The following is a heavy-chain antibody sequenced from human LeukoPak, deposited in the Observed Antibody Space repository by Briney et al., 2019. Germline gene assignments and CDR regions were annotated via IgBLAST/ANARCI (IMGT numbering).Heavy chain of an antibody. J-gene: IGHJ4*02. CDR2: IYYDGST. CDR1: GGSISSSSYC. CDR3: ARSRGYSYGYPFDY. D-gene: IGHD5-18*01. Sequence: PSETLSLTCTVSGGSISSSSYCWGWIRQPPGKGLEWTGSIYYDGSTYYNPSLKSRLTISVDASKNQFSLTLSSVTAADTAVYYCARSRGYSYGYPFDYWGQGTLVTVSS. V-gene: IGHV4-39*01.